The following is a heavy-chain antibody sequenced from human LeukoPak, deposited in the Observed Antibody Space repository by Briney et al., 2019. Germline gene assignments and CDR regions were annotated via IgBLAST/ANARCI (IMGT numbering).Heavy chain of an antibody. D-gene: IGHD5-24*01. CDR3: ARGQQFTEYFQH. Sequence: SVRVSCKASGGTFSSYAISWVRQAPGQGLEWMGGIIPIFGTANYAQKFQGRVTITTDESTSTAYMELSSLRSEDTAVYYCARGQQFTEYFQHWGQGTLVTVSS. J-gene: IGHJ1*01. CDR2: IIPIFGTA. V-gene: IGHV1-69*05. CDR1: GGTFSSYA.